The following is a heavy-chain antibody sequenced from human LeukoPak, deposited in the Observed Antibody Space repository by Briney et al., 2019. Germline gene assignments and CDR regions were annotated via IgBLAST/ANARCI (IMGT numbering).Heavy chain of an antibody. CDR2: IYPGDSDT. V-gene: IGHV5-51*01. CDR1: GYSFTSYW. CDR3: AREGYYYGSGSYSGWFDP. D-gene: IGHD3-10*01. Sequence: GESLKISCKGSGYSFTSYWIGWVRQMPGKGLEWMGIIYPGDSDTRYSPSFQGQVTISADKSISTAYLQWSSLKASDTAMYYCAREGYYYGSGSYSGWFDPWGQGTLVTVSS. J-gene: IGHJ5*02.